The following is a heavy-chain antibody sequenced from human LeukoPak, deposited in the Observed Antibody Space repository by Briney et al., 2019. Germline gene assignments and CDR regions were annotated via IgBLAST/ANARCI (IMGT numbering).Heavy chain of an antibody. J-gene: IGHJ4*02. CDR2: IYSDGDI. V-gene: IGHV3-66*02. D-gene: IGHD6-6*01. Sequence: GGSLRLSCAASGFTISSYYMSWVRQAPGKGLEWVSVIYSDGDIYYADSVRGRFTISRDISKNTLNLQMDSLKTEDTGVYYCARDTDITSSRFFDLWGLGTLVTISS. CDR3: ARDTDITSSRFFDL. CDR1: GFTISSYY.